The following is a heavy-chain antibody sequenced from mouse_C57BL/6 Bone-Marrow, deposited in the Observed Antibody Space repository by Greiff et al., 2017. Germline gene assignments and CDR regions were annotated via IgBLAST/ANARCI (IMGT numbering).Heavy chain of an antibody. V-gene: IGHV5-6*01. CDR2: ISSGGSYT. D-gene: IGHD1-1*01. CDR3: ARRWYYYGSSDDYAMDY. Sequence: EVHLVESGGDLVKPGGSLKLSCAASGFTFSSYGMSWVRQTPDKRLEWVATISSGGSYTYYPDSVKGRFTISRDNAKNTLYLQMSSLKSEDTAMYYCARRWYYYGSSDDYAMDYWGQGTSVTVSS. CDR1: GFTFSSYG. J-gene: IGHJ4*01.